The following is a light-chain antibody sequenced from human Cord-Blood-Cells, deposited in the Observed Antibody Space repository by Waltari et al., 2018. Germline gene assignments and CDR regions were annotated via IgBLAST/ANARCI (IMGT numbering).Light chain of an antibody. Sequence: EIVLTQSPGTLSLSPGKRATLPCRASQSVSSSYLAWYQQKPGQAPRLLIYGASSRATGIPDRFSGSGSGTDFTLTISRLEPEDFAVYYCQQYGSSPYTFGQGTKLEIK. V-gene: IGKV3-20*01. CDR3: QQYGSSPYT. J-gene: IGKJ2*01. CDR2: GAS. CDR1: QSVSSSY.